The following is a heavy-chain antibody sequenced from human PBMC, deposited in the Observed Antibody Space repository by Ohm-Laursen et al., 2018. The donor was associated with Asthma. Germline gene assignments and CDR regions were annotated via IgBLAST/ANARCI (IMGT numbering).Heavy chain of an antibody. D-gene: IGHD2-2*01. CDR2: IIPIFGTA. J-gene: IGHJ3*02. V-gene: IGHV1-69*01. CDR1: GGTFGSYA. CDR3: ARSPPTSKYPHDAFDI. Sequence: SSVKVSCKASGGTFGSYAISWVRQAPGQGLEWMGGIIPIFGTANYAQKFQGRVTITADESTSTAYMELSSLRSEDTAVYYCARSPPTSKYPHDAFDIWGQGTMVTVSS.